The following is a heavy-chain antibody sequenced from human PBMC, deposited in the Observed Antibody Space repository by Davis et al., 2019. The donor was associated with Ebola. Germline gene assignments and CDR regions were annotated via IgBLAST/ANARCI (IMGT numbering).Heavy chain of an antibody. CDR1: GVSISSGGYY. CDR2: IYDNENT. D-gene: IGHD2-2*01. Sequence: LRLSCSVSGVSISSGGYYWNWIRQAPGKGLEWIGYIYDNENTYYNPSLESRLTMSIDTSRNHFSLNLTSVTAADTAVYYCARGSVIPAARYFDLWGRGTLVTVSS. V-gene: IGHV4-30-4*01. CDR3: ARGSVIPAARYFDL. J-gene: IGHJ2*01.